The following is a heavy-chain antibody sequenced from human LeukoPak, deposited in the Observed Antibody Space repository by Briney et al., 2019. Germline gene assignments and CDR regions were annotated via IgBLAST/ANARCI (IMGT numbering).Heavy chain of an antibody. V-gene: IGHV3-7*01. J-gene: IGHJ6*02. Sequence: GGSLRLSCAASGYTFSSYWMSWVRQAPGKGLEWVANIKQDGSEKYYVDSVKGRFTISRDNAKNSLYLQMNSLRAEDTAVYYCARVWIYDILTGYYGGYYYYGTDVWGQGTTVTVSS. CDR1: GYTFSSYW. D-gene: IGHD3-9*01. CDR3: ARVWIYDILTGYYGGYYYYGTDV. CDR2: IKQDGSEK.